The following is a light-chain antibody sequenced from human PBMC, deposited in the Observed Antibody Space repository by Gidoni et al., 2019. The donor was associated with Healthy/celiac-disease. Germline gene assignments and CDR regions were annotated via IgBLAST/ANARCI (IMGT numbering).Light chain of an antibody. V-gene: IGLV3-19*01. CDR3: NSRDSSGNHLVV. J-gene: IGLJ2*01. Sequence: SSELTQEPAVSVALGQTVRITCQGDSLRSYYASWYQQKPGQAPVLVIYGKNNRPSGIPDRFSGSSSGNPASLTITGAQAEDEADYYCNSRDSSGNHLVVFGGGTKLTVL. CDR2: GKN. CDR1: SLRSYY.